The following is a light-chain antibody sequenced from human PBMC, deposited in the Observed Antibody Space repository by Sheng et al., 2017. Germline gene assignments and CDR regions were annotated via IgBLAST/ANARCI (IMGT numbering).Light chain of an antibody. CDR3: QQSYNPLRA. V-gene: IGKV1-39*01. Sequence: DIQMTQAPSSLSASVGDRVTITCRASQSINSYLNWYQQKPGKAPQLLIYATSTLQSGVPSRFTGSGFGTHFTLTISSLQPDDFATYYCQQSYNPLRAFGQGPRWK. CDR2: ATS. J-gene: IGKJ1*01. CDR1: QSINSY.